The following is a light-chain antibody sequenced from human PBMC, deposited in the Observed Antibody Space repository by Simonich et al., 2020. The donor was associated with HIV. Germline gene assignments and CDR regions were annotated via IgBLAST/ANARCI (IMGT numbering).Light chain of an antibody. V-gene: IGLV1-40*01. CDR2: GNS. Sequence: QSVLTQPPSVSGAPGQRVTISCTGSRSNIGAGYDVPWYQQLPGTAPKLLLYGNSNRPSGVPDRFSGSKSGTSASLAITGLQADDEADYYCQSSDSSLSGSVFGGGTKLTVL. J-gene: IGLJ3*02. CDR1: RSNIGAGYD. CDR3: QSSDSSLSGSV.